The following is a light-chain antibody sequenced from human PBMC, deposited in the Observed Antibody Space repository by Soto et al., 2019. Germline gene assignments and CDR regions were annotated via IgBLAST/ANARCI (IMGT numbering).Light chain of an antibody. CDR3: LQHNAFPWT. CDR1: QAISNS. V-gene: IGKV1-17*03. Sequence: DIQMTQSPSAMSASVGDRVTITCRASQAISNSLAWFQQKPGKVPNRLIYAASSLQRGVPSRFSGSGSGTEFTLTISSLQPEDFATYYCLQHNAFPWTFGQGTKVAVK. CDR2: AAS. J-gene: IGKJ1*01.